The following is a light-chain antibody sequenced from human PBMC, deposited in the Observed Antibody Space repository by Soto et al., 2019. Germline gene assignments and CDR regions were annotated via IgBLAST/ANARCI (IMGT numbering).Light chain of an antibody. CDR2: DVS. CDR1: SSDVGGYNY. Sequence: QCALTQPASVSGSPGQSITISRTGTSSDVGGYNYVSWYQQHPGKAPKLMIYDVSNRPSGVSNRFSGSKSGNTASLTISGLQAEDEADYYCSSYTSSSTLGVFGTGTKVTVL. V-gene: IGLV2-14*01. CDR3: SSYTSSSTLGV. J-gene: IGLJ1*01.